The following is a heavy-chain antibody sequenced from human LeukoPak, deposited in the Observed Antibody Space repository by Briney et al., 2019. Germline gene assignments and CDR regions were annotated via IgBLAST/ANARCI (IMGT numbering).Heavy chain of an antibody. CDR2: ISAYNGNT. V-gene: IGHV1-18*04. CDR3: ARDLRRSIVGATNY. CDR1: GYTFTGYY. D-gene: IGHD1-26*01. Sequence: ASVKVSCKASGYTFTGYYMHWVRQAPGQGLEWMGWISAYNGNTNYAQKLQGRVTMTTDTSTSTAYMELRSLRSDDTAVYYCARDLRRSIVGATNYWGQGTLVTVSS. J-gene: IGHJ4*02.